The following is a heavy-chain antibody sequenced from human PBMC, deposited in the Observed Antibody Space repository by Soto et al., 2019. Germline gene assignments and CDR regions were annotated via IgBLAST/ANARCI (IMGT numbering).Heavy chain of an antibody. CDR1: GGSISSGGYS. CDR3: ARVNYELWSGLYYGMDV. J-gene: IGHJ6*02. Sequence: QLQLQESGSGLVKPSQTLSLTCAVSGGSISSGGYSWSWIRQPPGKGLEWIGYIYHSGSTYYNPSLKRRVTIAVDRSKNHFSPQLSSVPAAATAVYYCARVNYELWSGLYYGMDVWGQGTTVTVSS. V-gene: IGHV4-30-2*01. D-gene: IGHD3-3*01. CDR2: IYHSGST.